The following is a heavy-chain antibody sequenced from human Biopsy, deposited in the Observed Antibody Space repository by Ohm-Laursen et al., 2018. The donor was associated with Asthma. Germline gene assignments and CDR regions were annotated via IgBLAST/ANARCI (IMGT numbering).Heavy chain of an antibody. CDR2: ISGSGGST. CDR3: AKGYYYDSSGFDY. CDR1: GFTFSSYA. Sequence: SLRLSCAASGFTFSSYAMSWVRQAPGKGLEWVSAISGSGGSTYYADSVKGRFTISRDNSKNSLYLQMNSLRAEDTAVYYCAKGYYYDSSGFDYWGQGTLVTVSS. J-gene: IGHJ4*02. D-gene: IGHD3-22*01. V-gene: IGHV3-23*01.